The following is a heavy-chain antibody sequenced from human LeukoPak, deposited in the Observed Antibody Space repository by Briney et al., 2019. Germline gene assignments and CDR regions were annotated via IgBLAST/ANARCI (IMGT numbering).Heavy chain of an antibody. CDR1: GGSISSSSYY. J-gene: IGHJ6*03. CDR2: IYYSGST. D-gene: IGHD2-2*01. V-gene: IGHV4-39*07. Sequence: PSETLSLTCTVSGGSISSSSYYWGWIRQPPGKGLEWIGSIYYSGSTYYNPSLKSRVTISVDTSKNQFSLKLSSVTAADTAVYYCARGVVPAAYYYYYMDVWGKGTTVTVSS. CDR3: ARGVVPAAYYYYYMDV.